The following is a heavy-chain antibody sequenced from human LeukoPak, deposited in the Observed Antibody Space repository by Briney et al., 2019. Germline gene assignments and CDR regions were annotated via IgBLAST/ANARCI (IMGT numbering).Heavy chain of an antibody. D-gene: IGHD1-26*01. CDR2: VYYSGRT. CDR1: GGSISSYY. V-gene: IGHV4-59*01. CDR3: ARTFSESYYYYGMDV. J-gene: IGHJ6*02. Sequence: SETLSLTCTVSGGSISSYYWSWIRQPPGKGLEWIGYVYYSGRTNYNPSLKSRVTISVDTSKNQFSLKLGSVTAADTAVYYCARTFSESYYYYGMDVWGQGTTVTVSS.